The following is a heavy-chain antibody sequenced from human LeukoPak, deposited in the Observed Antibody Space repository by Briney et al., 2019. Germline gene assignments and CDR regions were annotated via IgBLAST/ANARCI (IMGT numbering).Heavy chain of an antibody. CDR3: ARDHNNAFDI. D-gene: IGHD2/OR15-2a*01. V-gene: IGHV4-59*01. Sequence: SETLSLTCAVYGGSFSGYYWSWIRQPPGKGLEWIGYIYYTGSTNCNPSLKSRVTISVATSKSQFSLRLSSVTAADTAVYYCARDHNNAFDIWGQGTMVTVSS. J-gene: IGHJ3*02. CDR2: IYYTGST. CDR1: GGSFSGYY.